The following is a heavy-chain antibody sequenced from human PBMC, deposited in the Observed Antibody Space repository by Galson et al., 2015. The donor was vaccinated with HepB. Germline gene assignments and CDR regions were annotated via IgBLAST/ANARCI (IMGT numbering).Heavy chain of an antibody. Sequence: SLRLSCAASGFTFSNYAMTWVRQAPGKGLEWVSSISAGGDTTYYADSVKGRFTISRDNAKKMLSLRTNSLRAEDTAVYYCAKGDVWGSAALNYGMDVWGQGTTVTVSS. D-gene: IGHD3-16*01. CDR3: AKGDVWGSAALNYGMDV. J-gene: IGHJ6*02. V-gene: IGHV3-23*01. CDR1: GFTFSNYA. CDR2: ISAGGDTT.